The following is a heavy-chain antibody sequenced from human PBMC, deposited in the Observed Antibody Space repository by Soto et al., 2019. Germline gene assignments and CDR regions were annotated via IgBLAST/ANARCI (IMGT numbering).Heavy chain of an antibody. CDR1: GFTFSNAW. V-gene: IGHV3-15*01. J-gene: IGHJ4*02. CDR2: IKSKTDGGTT. D-gene: IGHD3-22*01. CDR3: TTDLTEYYYDSSELDY. Sequence: PGGSLRLSCAASGFTFSNAWMSWVRQDPGKGLEWVGRIKSKTDGGTTDYAAPVKGRFTISRDDSKNTLYLQMNSLKTEDTAVYYCTTDLTEYYYDSSELDYWGQGTLVTVSS.